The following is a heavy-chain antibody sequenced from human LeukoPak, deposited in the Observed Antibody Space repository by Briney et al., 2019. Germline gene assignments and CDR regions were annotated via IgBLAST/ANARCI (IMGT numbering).Heavy chain of an antibody. CDR1: GFTFSSYA. D-gene: IGHD6-13*01. CDR2: ISGSGGST. V-gene: IGHV3-23*01. J-gene: IGHJ4*02. Sequence: GGSLRLSCAASGFTFSSYAMSWVRQAPGKGLEWVSAISGSGGSTYYADSVKGRFTISRDNSKNTLYLQMNSLRAEDTAVYYCAKRGRPGYSSSKILDYWGQGTLVTVSS. CDR3: AKRGRPGYSSSKILDY.